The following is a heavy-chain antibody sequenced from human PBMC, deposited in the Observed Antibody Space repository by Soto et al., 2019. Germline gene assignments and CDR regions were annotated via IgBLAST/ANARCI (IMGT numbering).Heavy chain of an antibody. CDR3: ARDLGYCSGSTCYVGRLDP. CDR2: IHYSGST. Sequence: QVQLQESGPGLVKPSETLSLTCTVSGDSISNYDWSWVRQPPGKGLEWIGYIHYSGSTNYNPALKSRVTISVDTSKNQFSLKLSSVTTADTAVYYCARDLGYCSGSTCYVGRLDPWGQGTLVTVSS. V-gene: IGHV4-59*01. CDR1: GDSISNYD. D-gene: IGHD2-15*01. J-gene: IGHJ5*02.